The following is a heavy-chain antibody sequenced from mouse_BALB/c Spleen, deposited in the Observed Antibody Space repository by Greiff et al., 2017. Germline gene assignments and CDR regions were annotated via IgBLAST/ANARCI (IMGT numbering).Heavy chain of an antibody. Sequence: EVKLMESGGGLVQPGGSLRLSCATSGFTFTDYYMSWVRQPPGKALEWLGFIRNKANGYTTEYSASVKGRFTISRDNSQSILYLQMNTLRAEDSATYYCAREGTGFAYWGQGTLVTVSA. CDR3: AREGTGFAY. D-gene: IGHD3-3*01. CDR2: IRNKANGYTT. CDR1: GFTFTDYY. J-gene: IGHJ3*01. V-gene: IGHV7-3*02.